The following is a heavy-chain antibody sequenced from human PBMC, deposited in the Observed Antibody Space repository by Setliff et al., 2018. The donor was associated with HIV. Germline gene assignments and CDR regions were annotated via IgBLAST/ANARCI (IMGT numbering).Heavy chain of an antibody. CDR2: IYSSGST. D-gene: IGHD3-9*01. CDR3: ARGDILTGYYLGTPVDY. CDR1: GGSMSGYY. V-gene: IGHV4-4*07. J-gene: IGHJ4*02. Sequence: SETLSLTCSVSGGSMSGYYWNWIRQPAGKGLEWIGRIYSSGSTNYNPSLKSRVTISVDTSKNQFSLKLSSVTAADTAVYYCARGDILTGYYLGTPVDYWGQGTLVTVS.